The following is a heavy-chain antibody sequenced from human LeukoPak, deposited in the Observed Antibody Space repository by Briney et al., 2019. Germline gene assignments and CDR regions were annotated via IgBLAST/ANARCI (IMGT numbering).Heavy chain of an antibody. CDR2: IYPGDSDT. J-gene: IGHJ4*02. Sequence: GESLQISCKGSGYSFTSYWIGWVRQMPGKGLEWMGIIYPGDSDTRYSPSFQGQVTISADKSISTAYLQWSSLKASDTAMYYCARSQVKGYCSGGSCYAPDYWGQGTLVTVSS. V-gene: IGHV5-51*01. D-gene: IGHD2-15*01. CDR3: ARSQVKGYCSGGSCYAPDY. CDR1: GYSFTSYW.